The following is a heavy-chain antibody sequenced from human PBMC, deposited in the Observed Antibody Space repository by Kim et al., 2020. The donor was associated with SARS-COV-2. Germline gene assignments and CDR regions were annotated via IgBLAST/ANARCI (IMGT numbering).Heavy chain of an antibody. V-gene: IGHV4-34*01. J-gene: IGHJ6*02. Sequence: SETLSLTCAVYGGSFSGYYWSWIRQPPGKGLEWIGEINHSGSTNYNPSLKSRVTISVDTSKNQFSLKLSSVTAADTAVYYCARDRIAVAGTQPKYYYYGMDVWGQGTTVTVSS. CDR2: INHSGST. CDR3: ARDRIAVAGTQPKYYYYGMDV. CDR1: GGSFSGYY. D-gene: IGHD6-19*01.